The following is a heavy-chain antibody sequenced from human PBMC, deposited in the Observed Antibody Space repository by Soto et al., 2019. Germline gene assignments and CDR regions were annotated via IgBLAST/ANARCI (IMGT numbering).Heavy chain of an antibody. CDR1: MFTVSSNY. V-gene: IGHV3-53*01. Sequence: SMKICCAASMFTVSSNYMSWFRQAPGKGLEWVSVIYSGGSTYYADSVKGRFTISRDNSKNTLYLQMNSLRAEDTAVYYCARGYWIGIAVAPDYWGQGTLVTVSS. J-gene: IGHJ4*02. D-gene: IGHD6-19*01. CDR2: IYSGGST. CDR3: ARGYWIGIAVAPDY.